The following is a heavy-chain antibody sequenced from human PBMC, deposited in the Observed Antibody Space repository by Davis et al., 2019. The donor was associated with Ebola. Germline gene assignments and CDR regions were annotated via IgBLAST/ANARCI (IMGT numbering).Heavy chain of an antibody. CDR3: ARDRWLAFWYFDL. D-gene: IGHD6-19*01. J-gene: IGHJ2*01. CDR2: IKQDGSEK. V-gene: IGHV3-7*01. Sequence: PGGSLRLSSAASGFTSSSYWMSWVRQAPGKGLEWVANIKQDGSEKYYVDSVKGRFTISRDNAKNSLYLQMNSLRAEDTAVYYCARDRWLAFWYFDLWGRGTLVTVSS. CDR1: GFTSSSYW.